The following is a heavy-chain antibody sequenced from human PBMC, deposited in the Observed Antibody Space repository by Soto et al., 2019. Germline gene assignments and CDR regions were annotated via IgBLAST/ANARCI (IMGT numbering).Heavy chain of an antibody. CDR2: IIPIFGTA. D-gene: IGHD3-9*01. CDR1: GGTFSSYA. J-gene: IGHJ4*02. Sequence: ASVKVSCKASGGTFSSYAISWVRQAPGQGLEWMGGIIPIFGTANYAQKFQGGVTITADESTSTAYMELSSLRSEDTAVYYCARGGYDILTGYGFDYWGQGTLVTVSS. V-gene: IGHV1-69*13. CDR3: ARGGYDILTGYGFDY.